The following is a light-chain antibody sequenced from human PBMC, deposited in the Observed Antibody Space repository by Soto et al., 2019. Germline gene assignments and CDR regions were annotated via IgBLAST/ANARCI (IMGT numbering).Light chain of an antibody. CDR3: QQYYHRGLS. Sequence: VMTQSPAKLSVSPGEGVTLFCRASQNVATNLAWYQMKSGQAPRLLIYASSTRAAGIPGTFSGSGSGTQFSLTIRSLQSEDSGVDYCQQYYHRGLSFGGGTKVEI. V-gene: IGKV3-15*01. CDR1: QNVATN. CDR2: ASS. J-gene: IGKJ4*01.